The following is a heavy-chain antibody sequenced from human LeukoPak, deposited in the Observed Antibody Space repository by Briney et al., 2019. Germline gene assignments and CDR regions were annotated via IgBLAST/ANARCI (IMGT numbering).Heavy chain of an antibody. Sequence: PGGSLRLSCAASGFTFSDYNMRWIRQAPGKGLEWVSSISRSGSTKYYADSVKGRFTISRDNAKNSLFLQMNSLRAEDTAVYYCAREGPAMVKDYWGQGTLVTVSS. J-gene: IGHJ4*02. CDR1: GFTFSDYN. CDR3: AREGPAMVKDY. CDR2: ISRSGSTK. V-gene: IGHV3-11*01. D-gene: IGHD5-18*01.